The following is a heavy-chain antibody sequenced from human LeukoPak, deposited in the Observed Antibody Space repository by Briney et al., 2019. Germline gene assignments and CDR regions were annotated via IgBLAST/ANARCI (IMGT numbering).Heavy chain of an antibody. V-gene: IGHV3-33*01. CDR1: GFTFSNYG. CDR3: ARDACSSPSCYDY. Sequence: GGSLRLSCAASGFTFSNYGMHWVRQAPGKGLEWVAHIWYDGSNPNHADSVKGRATISRDDSKNTLYLQMTGLRAEDTAVYYCARDACSSPSCYDYWGQGTLVTVSS. D-gene: IGHD2-2*01. CDR2: IWYDGSNP. J-gene: IGHJ4*02.